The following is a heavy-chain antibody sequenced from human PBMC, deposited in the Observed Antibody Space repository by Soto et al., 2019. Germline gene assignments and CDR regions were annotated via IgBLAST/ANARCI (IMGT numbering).Heavy chain of an antibody. CDR3: AAGFPLDY. Sequence: EVQLVESGGALVQPGGSLRVSCAASGFRFSTSWMNWVRQAPGKGLEWVANINGDGSEEYYVDSVRGRFTISRDTVKNSLFLQMNSLRAEYKAVYYCAAGFPLDYWGQGTLVTVSS. J-gene: IGHJ4*02. CDR2: INGDGSEE. D-gene: IGHD1-1*01. V-gene: IGHV3-7*01. CDR1: GFRFSTSW.